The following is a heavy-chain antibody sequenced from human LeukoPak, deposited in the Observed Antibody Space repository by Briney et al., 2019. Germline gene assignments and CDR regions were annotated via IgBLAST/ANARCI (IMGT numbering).Heavy chain of an antibody. CDR2: IYSGGST. J-gene: IGHJ3*02. CDR3: AKSIVGAYDAFDI. D-gene: IGHD1-26*01. V-gene: IGHV3-66*02. Sequence: RGSLRLSCAASGFTVSSNYMSWVRQAPGKGLEWVSVIYSGGSTYYADSVKGRFTISRDNSKNTLYLQMNSLRAEDTAVYYCAKSIVGAYDAFDIWGQGTMVTVSS. CDR1: GFTVSSNY.